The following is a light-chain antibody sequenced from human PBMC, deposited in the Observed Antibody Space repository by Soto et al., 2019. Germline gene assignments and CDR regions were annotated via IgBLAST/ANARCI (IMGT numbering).Light chain of an antibody. Sequence: QSVLTQPPSASETPGQRVTISCSGSSSNLGSNTVNWYQQLPGTAPKLLICDNNKRPSGIPDRFSGSKSGTSGTLDITGLQTGDEADYYCATWDGSLPGEVFGGGTKVTVL. CDR3: ATWDGSLPGEV. J-gene: IGLJ2*01. CDR1: SSNLGSNT. V-gene: IGLV1-44*01. CDR2: DNN.